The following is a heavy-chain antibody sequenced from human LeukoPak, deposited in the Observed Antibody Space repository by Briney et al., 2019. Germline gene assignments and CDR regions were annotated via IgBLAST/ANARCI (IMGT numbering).Heavy chain of an antibody. V-gene: IGHV1-8*01. D-gene: IGHD7-27*01. CDR1: GYTFTSYE. J-gene: IGHJ4*02. CDR3: ARGPPNWGYDY. CDR2: MCANRGDT. Sequence: GASVKVSCKASGYTFTSYEFNWVRQATGQRPEWMGWMCANRGDTGYAQKFQDRVTMTRNTSISTAYMELSSLRSDDTAVYYCARGPPNWGYDYWGPGKLVTVSS.